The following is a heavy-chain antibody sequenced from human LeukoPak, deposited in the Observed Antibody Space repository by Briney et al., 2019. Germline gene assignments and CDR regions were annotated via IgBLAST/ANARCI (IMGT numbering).Heavy chain of an antibody. V-gene: IGHV1-18*01. CDR2: ISCYNGET. D-gene: IGHD2-21*01. Sequence: ASVKVSCKASGYTFRSYGLSWVRQAPGQGLEWLGWISCYNGETRYEQNLQGRVTLTTDTSTTTAYMELRSLRSDDTAVYYCARVGMEIGWSLELWGRGTLVTVAS. J-gene: IGHJ2*01. CDR3: ARVGMEIGWSLEL. CDR1: GYTFRSYG.